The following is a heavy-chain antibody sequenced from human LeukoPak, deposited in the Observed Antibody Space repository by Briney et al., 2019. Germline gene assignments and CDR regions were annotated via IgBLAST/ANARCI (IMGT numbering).Heavy chain of an antibody. CDR1: GYTFTGYY. D-gene: IGHD1-1*01. V-gene: IGHV1-2*02. Sequence: ASVQVSCKASGYTFTGYYMHWVRQAPGQGLEWMGWINPNSGGTNYAQKFQGRVTMTRDTSISTAYMELSRLRSDDTAVYYCARETTTGLYFDYWGQGTLVTVSS. J-gene: IGHJ4*02. CDR2: INPNSGGT. CDR3: ARETTTGLYFDY.